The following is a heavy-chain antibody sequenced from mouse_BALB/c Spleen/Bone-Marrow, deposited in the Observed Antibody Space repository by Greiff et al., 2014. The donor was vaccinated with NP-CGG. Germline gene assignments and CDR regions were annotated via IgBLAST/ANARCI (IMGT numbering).Heavy chain of an antibody. J-gene: IGHJ2*01. CDR1: GYTFTTYY. CDR2: INPNNGGT. Sequence: VQLQQSGAELVKPGTSVKLSCKASGYTFTTYYMYWVKQRPGQGLEWIGEINPNNGGTNFKEKFKSKATLTVDKSSSTAYMQLSSLTSEDSAVYYCTRGRTWDFDYWGQGTTLTGSS. V-gene: IGHV1S81*02. D-gene: IGHD4-1*01. CDR3: TRGRTWDFDY.